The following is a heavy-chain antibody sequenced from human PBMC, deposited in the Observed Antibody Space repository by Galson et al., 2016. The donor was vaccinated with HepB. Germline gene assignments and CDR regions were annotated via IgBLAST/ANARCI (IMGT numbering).Heavy chain of an antibody. V-gene: IGHV5-51*01. Sequence: QSGAEVKEAGDSLRISCETFGYSFTSLWIAWVRQRPGKGLEWMGTIYPGDSDTMYSPSFQGQVIISADKSANTLYLQWSSLKASDTAIYYCARRGPVAGSDFWGQGTQVSVSS. CDR2: IYPGDSDT. CDR3: ARRGPVAGSDF. CDR1: GYSFTSLW. D-gene: IGHD5-12*01. J-gene: IGHJ4*02.